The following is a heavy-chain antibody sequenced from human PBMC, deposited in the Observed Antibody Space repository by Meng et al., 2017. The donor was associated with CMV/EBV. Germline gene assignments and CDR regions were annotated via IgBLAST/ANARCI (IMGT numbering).Heavy chain of an antibody. Sequence: GESLKISCAAPGFTFSSYAMHWVRQAPGKGLEWVAVISYDGSNKYYADSVKGRFTISRDNSKNTLYLQMNSLRAEDTAVYYCARGGDCSSTSCYFVYYGMDVWGQGTTVTVSS. CDR3: ARGGDCSSTSCYFVYYGMDV. D-gene: IGHD2-2*01. J-gene: IGHJ6*02. CDR2: ISYDGSNK. V-gene: IGHV3-30-3*01. CDR1: GFTFSSYA.